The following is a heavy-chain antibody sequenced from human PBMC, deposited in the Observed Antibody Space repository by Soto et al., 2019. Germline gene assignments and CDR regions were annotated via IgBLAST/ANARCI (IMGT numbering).Heavy chain of an antibody. D-gene: IGHD2-15*01. CDR3: AEIVTGCFT. V-gene: IGHV2-5*02. CDR2: IYWDDDK. Sequence: QITLKASGPTLVKPTQTLTLTCTISGFSLITSGVGVGWIRQPPGKALEWLELIYWDDDKRYSPSLKSRLTITRYTTKNEVVLTMTNMERVDTNTDCCAEIVTGCFTGGRGTLVIVAS. CDR1: GFSLITSGVG. J-gene: IGHJ4*01.